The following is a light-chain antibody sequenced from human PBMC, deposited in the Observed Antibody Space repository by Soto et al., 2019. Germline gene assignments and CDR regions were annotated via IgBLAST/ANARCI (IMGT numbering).Light chain of an antibody. CDR3: QQYGSSSWT. Sequence: EIVLTQSPGTLSLSPGERATLSCRASQSVSSSYLAWYQQKPGQAPRLLIYGASSRATGIPDRFSGSGSGTAFTLTISRLEPEDFAVYYCQQYGSSSWTFGHGTKVEIK. J-gene: IGKJ1*01. CDR1: QSVSSSY. V-gene: IGKV3-20*01. CDR2: GAS.